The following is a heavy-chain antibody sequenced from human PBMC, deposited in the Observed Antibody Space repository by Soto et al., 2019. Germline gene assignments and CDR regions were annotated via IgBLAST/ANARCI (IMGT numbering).Heavy chain of an antibody. Sequence: CAASGFTISRNAMYWVRQAPGKGLEWVSGISERGDTTHYAESVKGRFTISRDTSKNTLYLQLNTLRADDTAVYYCAKDKPGTTSFDYWGQGTLVTVSS. J-gene: IGHJ4*02. CDR3: AKDKPGTTSFDY. D-gene: IGHD1-1*01. CDR1: GFTISRNA. CDR2: ISERGDTT. V-gene: IGHV3-23*01.